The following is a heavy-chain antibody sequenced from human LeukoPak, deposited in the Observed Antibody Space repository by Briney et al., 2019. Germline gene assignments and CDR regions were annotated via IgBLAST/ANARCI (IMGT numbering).Heavy chain of an antibody. CDR3: ARGSHQDYFGSMTYLFDY. CDR2: ISHDGRNK. D-gene: IGHD3-10*01. V-gene: IGHV3-30*04. Sequence: GGSLRLSCAASGFTFSSYTIHWVRPAPGKGLEGVTLISHDGRNKNYADSVKGRFTISRDNSKKTLYLEVNSLRPEDTAMYYCARGSHQDYFGSMTYLFDYWGQGILVTVSS. J-gene: IGHJ4*02. CDR1: GFTFSSYT.